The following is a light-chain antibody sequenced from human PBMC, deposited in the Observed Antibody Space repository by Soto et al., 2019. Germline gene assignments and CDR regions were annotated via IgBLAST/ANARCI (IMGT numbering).Light chain of an antibody. Sequence: EIVLTQSPATLSLSPGETATLSCRASQSVGTYLGWYQQKPGQAPRLLIFDASSRATGVPVRFSGSGSGTDFTLTITNLEPEDFAIYYCQQRSNWPPVTFGQGTKLEIK. J-gene: IGKJ2*01. CDR1: QSVGTY. CDR2: DAS. V-gene: IGKV3-11*01. CDR3: QQRSNWPPVT.